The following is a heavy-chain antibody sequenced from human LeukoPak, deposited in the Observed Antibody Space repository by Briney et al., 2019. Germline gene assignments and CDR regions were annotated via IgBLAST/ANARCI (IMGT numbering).Heavy chain of an antibody. J-gene: IGHJ4*02. CDR1: GGPISSYY. V-gene: IGHV4-59*01. Sequence: SETLSLTCAVYGGPISSYYWSWIRQPPGKGLEWIGYIYYSGTTNYNPSLKSRVTLSVDTSKNQFSLKLSSVTAADTAVYYCAGAGPYYDILTGYQIDYWGQGTLVTVSS. CDR2: IYYSGTT. D-gene: IGHD3-9*01. CDR3: AGAGPYYDILTGYQIDY.